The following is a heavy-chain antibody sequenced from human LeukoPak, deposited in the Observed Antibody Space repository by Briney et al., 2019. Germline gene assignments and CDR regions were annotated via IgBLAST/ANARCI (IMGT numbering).Heavy chain of an antibody. CDR3: ARAGMDSRGYYQGSDY. V-gene: IGHV3-11*04. Sequence: PGGSLRLSCAASGFIFNDYFMGWIRQTPGKGLEWVSYITNNGRKTYYADSMKGRFTISRDNAKNSLYLQMNSLRAEDTALYYCARAGMDSRGYYQGSDYWGQGTLVTVSS. CDR1: GFIFNDYF. J-gene: IGHJ4*02. D-gene: IGHD3-22*01. CDR2: ITNNGRKT.